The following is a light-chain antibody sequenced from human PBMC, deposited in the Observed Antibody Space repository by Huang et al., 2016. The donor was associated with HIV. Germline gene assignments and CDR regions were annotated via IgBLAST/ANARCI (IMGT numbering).Light chain of an antibody. Sequence: EILLTQSPGTLSLSPGERATLSCRASQSVINYLAWYQHKPGQAPRLLIYGASSRATGIPDRFSGSGSGTDFTLTISRLEPEDFAVYYCQQYDSSPSFGRGTKLEIK. V-gene: IGKV3-20*01. CDR2: GAS. CDR1: QSVINY. J-gene: IGKJ2*03. CDR3: QQYDSSPS.